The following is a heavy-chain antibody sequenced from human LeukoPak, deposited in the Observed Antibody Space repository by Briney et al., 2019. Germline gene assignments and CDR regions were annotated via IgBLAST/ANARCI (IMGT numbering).Heavy chain of an antibody. V-gene: IGHV3-53*01. CDR1: GFTVSSNY. D-gene: IGHD5-18*01. CDR2: IYSGGDT. CDR3: ARDPGYSYGYLFDY. Sequence: AGGSLRLSCAASGFTVSSNYMSWVRQPPGKGLERVSVIYSGGDTSYADSVKGRFTISRDSSKNTLYLQMNSLRAEDTAVYYCARDPGYSYGYLFDYWGQGTLVTVSS. J-gene: IGHJ4*02.